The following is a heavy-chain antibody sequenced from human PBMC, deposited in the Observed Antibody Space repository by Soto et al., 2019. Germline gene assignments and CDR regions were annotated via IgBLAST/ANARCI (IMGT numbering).Heavy chain of an antibody. V-gene: IGHV4-39*01. Sequence: QLQESGPGLVKPSETLSLTCTVSGGSFTSTNYFWGWIRQPPGKGLEWIGYMYYNGNTFYSPSLKSRVTRAVDTAKRQSSLDRGSVTAADTAMYYCARLQMYDSRAAPTPIFHPWGLGAMVTVSS. CDR3: ARLQMYDSRAAPTPIFHP. J-gene: IGHJ1*01. CDR1: GGSFTSTNYF. D-gene: IGHD3-22*01. CDR2: MYYNGNT.